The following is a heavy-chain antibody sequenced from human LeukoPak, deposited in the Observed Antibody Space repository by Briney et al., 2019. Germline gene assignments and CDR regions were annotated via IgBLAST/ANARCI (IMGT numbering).Heavy chain of an antibody. J-gene: IGHJ4*02. D-gene: IGHD2-2*01. CDR3: ARGDLASWGFDY. CDR1: GGSISSNNYY. V-gene: IGHV4-61*02. CDR2: IYTSGSTSGST. Sequence: SETLSLTCTVSGGSISSNNYYWNWIRQPAGKGLEWIGRIYTSGSTSGSTNYNPSLKSRVTISVDTSKNQFSLKLSSVTAADTAVYYCARGDLASWGFDYWGQGTLVTVSS.